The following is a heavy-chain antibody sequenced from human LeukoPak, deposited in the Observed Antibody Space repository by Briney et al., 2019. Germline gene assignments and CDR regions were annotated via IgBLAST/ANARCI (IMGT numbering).Heavy chain of an antibody. CDR3: ASLPGPSE. CDR2: INPNSGGT. V-gene: IGHV1-2*02. J-gene: IGHJ4*02. CDR1: GYTFTSHG. Sequence: ASVKVSCKASGYTFTSHGISWVRQAPGQGLEWMGWINPNSGGTNYAQKFQGRVTMTRDTSISTAYMELSRLRSDDTAVYYCASLPGPSEWGQGTLVTVPS.